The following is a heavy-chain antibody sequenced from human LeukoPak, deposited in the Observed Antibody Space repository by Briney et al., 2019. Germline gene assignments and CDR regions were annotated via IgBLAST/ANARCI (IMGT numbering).Heavy chain of an antibody. CDR3: VRVRGYWLVRGYLDY. Sequence: SETLSLTCTVSGGSMSSSSYYWGWIRQSPGKGLEWIGSIYYSGANHYNSSLKSRVTMSVDTSKNQFSVKLTSVTATDTAVYYCVRVRGYWLVRGYLDYWGQGTQVTVSS. CDR1: GGSMSSSSYY. D-gene: IGHD6-19*01. J-gene: IGHJ4*02. V-gene: IGHV4-39*02. CDR2: IYYSGAN.